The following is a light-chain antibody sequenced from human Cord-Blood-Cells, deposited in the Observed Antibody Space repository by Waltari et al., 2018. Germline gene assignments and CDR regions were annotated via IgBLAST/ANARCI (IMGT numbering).Light chain of an antibody. CDR2: DAS. V-gene: IGKV3-11*01. CDR1: QSVSSY. J-gene: IGKJ4*01. Sequence: EIVLTQSPATLSLSPGERATLSCMASQSVSSYLAWYQQKPGQAPRLLIYDASNRATGIPARFSGSGSGTDFTLTISSLEPEDFAVYYCQQRGNWPLTFGGGTKVEIK. CDR3: QQRGNWPLT.